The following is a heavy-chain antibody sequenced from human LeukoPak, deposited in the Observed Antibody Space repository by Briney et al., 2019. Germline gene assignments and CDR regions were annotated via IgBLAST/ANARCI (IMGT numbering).Heavy chain of an antibody. CDR2: ISGSGGNT. D-gene: IGHD3-22*01. Sequence: PGGSLRLSCAASGFXFSSYAMSWVRQSPGKGLEWVSAISGSGGNTYSADSVKGRCTISRDNSLQTLFLHMNSLRAEDTAVYYCARGMSATSGYLELEYWGQGALVTVST. CDR3: ARGMSATSGYLELEY. V-gene: IGHV3-23*01. J-gene: IGHJ4*02. CDR1: GFXFSSYA.